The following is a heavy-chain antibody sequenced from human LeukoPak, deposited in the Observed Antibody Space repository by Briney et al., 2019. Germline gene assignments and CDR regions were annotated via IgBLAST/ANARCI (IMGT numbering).Heavy chain of an antibody. CDR2: MNPNSGNT. CDR3: ARGHVLRYFDWLFGPSHYYFDY. Sequence: ASVKVSCEASGYTFTSYDINWVRQATGQGLEWMGWMNPNSGNTGYAQKFQGRVTMTRNTSISTAYMELSSLRSEDTAVYYCARGHVLRYFDWLFGPSHYYFDYWGQGTLVTVSS. CDR1: GYTFTSYD. V-gene: IGHV1-8*01. J-gene: IGHJ4*02. D-gene: IGHD3-9*01.